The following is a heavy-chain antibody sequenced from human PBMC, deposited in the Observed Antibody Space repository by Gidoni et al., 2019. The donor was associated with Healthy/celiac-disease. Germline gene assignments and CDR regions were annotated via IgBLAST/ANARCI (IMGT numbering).Heavy chain of an antibody. D-gene: IGHD3-3*01. CDR1: GHTFSSYA. CDR3: ASWNDFWSGYYLPGYDILTGYPL. Sequence: QVQLVESGGGAVQPGRSLRLTCAASGHTFSSYAMHWVRRAPGKGLGWVAVISDDGSNKYYADSVKGRFTISRDNSKNTLYLQMNSLRAEDTAVYYCASWNDFWSGYYLPGYDILTGYPLWGQGTLVTVSS. V-gene: IGHV3-30-3*01. CDR2: ISDDGSNK. J-gene: IGHJ4*02.